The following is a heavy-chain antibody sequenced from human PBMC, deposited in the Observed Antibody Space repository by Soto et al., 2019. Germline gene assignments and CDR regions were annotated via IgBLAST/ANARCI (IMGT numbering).Heavy chain of an antibody. J-gene: IGHJ5*02. Sequence: EVQLLESGGGLVQPGGSLRLSCAASGFNFNTYAMTWVRQAPGKGLEWVSTSSGNATRTYYTDSVKGRFTLSRDNSNNTLYLQRNSLRAEETAIYYCAQESRYGATLGSVIRFDPRGQGTPVTVSS. V-gene: IGHV3-23*01. CDR1: GFNFNTYA. D-gene: IGHD4-17*01. CDR2: SSGNATRT. CDR3: AQESRYGATLGSVIRFDP.